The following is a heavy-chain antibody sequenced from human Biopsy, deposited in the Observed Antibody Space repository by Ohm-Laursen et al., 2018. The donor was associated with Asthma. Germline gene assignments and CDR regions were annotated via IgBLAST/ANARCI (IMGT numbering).Heavy chain of an antibody. J-gene: IGHJ4*02. CDR1: GGSISSGAYY. CDR2: IHYIGST. Sequence: SETLSLTCTVSGGSISSGAYYWSWVRQPPGKGLEWIGYIHYIGSTYYNPSLKSRVAISLDTSKNQFSLKLSSVTAADTAVYFCARRGGVRRYFDYWGQGILVTVSS. CDR3: ARRGGVRRYFDY. V-gene: IGHV4-30-4*01. D-gene: IGHD3-16*01.